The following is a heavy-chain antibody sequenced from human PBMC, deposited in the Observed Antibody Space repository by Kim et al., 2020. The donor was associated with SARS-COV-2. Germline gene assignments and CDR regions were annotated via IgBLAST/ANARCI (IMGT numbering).Heavy chain of an antibody. V-gene: IGHV3-30-3*01. CDR3: ARARGRNYGGNLGAFDI. D-gene: IGHD4-17*01. CDR1: GFTFSSYA. CDR2: ISYDGSNK. Sequence: GGSLRLSCAASGFTFSSYAMHWVRQAPGKGLEWVAVISYDGSNKYYADSVKGRFTISRDNSKNTLYLQMNSLRAEDTAVYYCARARGRNYGGNLGAFDIWGQGTMVTVSS. J-gene: IGHJ3*02.